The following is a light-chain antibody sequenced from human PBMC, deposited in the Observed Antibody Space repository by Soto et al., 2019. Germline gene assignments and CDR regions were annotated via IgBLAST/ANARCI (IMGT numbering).Light chain of an antibody. CDR2: GAS. CDR3: QQRSNWPKWT. Sequence: DNVLTQSPGTLSLSPGERATLSCRASQSVSSSYLAWYQQKPGQAPRLLIYGASSRATGIPDRFSGSGSGTDFTLTISSLEPEDFAVYYCQQRSNWPKWTFGQGTKVDIK. V-gene: IGKV3D-20*02. CDR1: QSVSSSY. J-gene: IGKJ1*01.